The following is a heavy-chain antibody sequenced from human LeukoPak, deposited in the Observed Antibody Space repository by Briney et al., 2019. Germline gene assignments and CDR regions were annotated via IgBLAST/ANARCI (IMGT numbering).Heavy chain of an antibody. CDR1: GGSISRFY. V-gene: IGHV4-59*12. CDR3: ASNQRRANFDY. CDR2: IHYSGST. Sequence: SETLSLTCTVSGGSISRFYWSWIRQPPGKGLEWIGHIHYSGSTNYNPSLKSRVTMSVDTSKNQFSLKLSSVTAADTAVYYCASNQRRANFDYWGQGTLVTVSS. J-gene: IGHJ4*02.